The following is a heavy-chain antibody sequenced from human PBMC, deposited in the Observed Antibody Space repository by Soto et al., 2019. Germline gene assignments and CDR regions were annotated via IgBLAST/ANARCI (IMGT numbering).Heavy chain of an antibody. V-gene: IGHV4-59*01. D-gene: IGHD3-9*01. CDR2: IYYSGST. Sequence: SETLSLTCTVSGGSISSYYWSWIRQPPGKGLEWIGYIYYSGSTNYNPSLKSRVTISVDTSKDQFSLKLSSVTAADTAVYYCARDNGYYDILTGYYYGMDVWGQGTTVTVSS. J-gene: IGHJ6*02. CDR3: ARDNGYYDILTGYYYGMDV. CDR1: GGSISSYY.